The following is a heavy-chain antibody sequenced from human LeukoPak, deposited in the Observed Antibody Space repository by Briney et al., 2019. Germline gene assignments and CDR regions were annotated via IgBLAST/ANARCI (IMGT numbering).Heavy chain of an antibody. CDR1: GFTFSSYA. J-gene: IGHJ4*02. Sequence: GGSLRLSCAASGFTFSSYAMHWVRQAPGKGLEWVSGISWNSGSIGYADSVKGRFTISRDNAKNSLYLQMNSLRAEDTALYYCAKVVTPSGWYGYFDYWGQGTLVTVSS. CDR3: AKVVTPSGWYGYFDY. D-gene: IGHD6-19*01. V-gene: IGHV3-9*01. CDR2: ISWNSGSI.